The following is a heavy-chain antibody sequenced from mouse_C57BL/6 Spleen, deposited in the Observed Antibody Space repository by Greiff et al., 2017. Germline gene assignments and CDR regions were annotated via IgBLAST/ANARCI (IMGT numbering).Heavy chain of an antibody. D-gene: IGHD1-1*01. CDR2: INPNYGTT. CDR1: GYSFTDYN. V-gene: IGHV1-39*01. J-gene: IGHJ1*03. Sequence: VQLQQSGPELVKPGASVKISCKASGYSFTDYNMNWVKQSNGKSLEWIGVINPNYGTTSYNQKFKGKATLTVDKSSSTAYMQLNSLTSEDSAVYYCARSDYYGSSYDWYFDVWGTGTTVTVSS. CDR3: ARSDYYGSSYDWYFDV.